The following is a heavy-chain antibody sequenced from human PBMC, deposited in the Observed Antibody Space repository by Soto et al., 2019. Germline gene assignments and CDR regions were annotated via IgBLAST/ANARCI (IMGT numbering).Heavy chain of an antibody. Sequence: QVQLQESGPGLVKPSQTLSLTCTVSGGSISSGGFYWSWIRQHPGKGLEWIGYIYYSGSTYYNPSLNSGVNISVDTSKNQFSLQLSSVTAADTALYYWARVSGPDGDTYNGLGPWGQGTLGSVSS. CDR2: IYYSGST. CDR1: GGSISSGGFY. J-gene: IGHJ5*02. CDR3: ARVSGPDGDTYNGLGP. D-gene: IGHD4-17*01. V-gene: IGHV4-31*03.